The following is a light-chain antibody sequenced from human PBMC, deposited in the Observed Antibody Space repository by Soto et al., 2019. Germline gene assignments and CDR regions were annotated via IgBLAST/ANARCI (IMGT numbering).Light chain of an antibody. J-gene: IGLJ1*01. CDR3: SSYTSSSTQV. CDR1: SSDVGGYNY. CDR2: DVS. Sequence: QSALTQPASVFGSPGQSITISCTGTSSDVGGYNYVSWYQQHPGKAPKVMIYDVSNRPSGVSNRFSGSKSGNTASLTISGIQAEDEADYYCSSYTSSSTQVFGTGTKLTVL. V-gene: IGLV2-14*03.